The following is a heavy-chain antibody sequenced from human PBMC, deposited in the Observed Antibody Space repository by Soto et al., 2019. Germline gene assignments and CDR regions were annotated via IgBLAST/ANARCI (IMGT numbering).Heavy chain of an antibody. CDR1: GGTFSSYA. Sequence: QVQLVQSGAEVKKPGSSVKVSCKASGGTFSSYAISWVRQAPGQGLEWMGGIIPIFGTANYAQKFQGRVTXSADESTSTAYMELSSLRSEDTAVYYCASSGHDFLIYYGMDVWGQGTTVTVSS. V-gene: IGHV1-69*12. D-gene: IGHD5-12*01. J-gene: IGHJ6*02. CDR3: ASSGHDFLIYYGMDV. CDR2: IIPIFGTA.